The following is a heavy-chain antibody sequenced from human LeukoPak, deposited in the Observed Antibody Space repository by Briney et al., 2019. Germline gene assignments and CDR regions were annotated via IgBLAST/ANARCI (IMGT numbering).Heavy chain of an antibody. V-gene: IGHV4-38-2*02. CDR2: IYHSGST. D-gene: IGHD2-2*01. CDR3: AVVPAAMPVDY. Sequence: KPSETLSLTCTVSGYSISSGYYWGWIRQPPGKGLEWIGSIYHSGSTYYNPSLKSRVTISVDTSKNQFSLKLSSVTAADTAVYYCAVVPAAMPVDYWGQGTLVTVSS. J-gene: IGHJ4*02. CDR1: GYSISSGYY.